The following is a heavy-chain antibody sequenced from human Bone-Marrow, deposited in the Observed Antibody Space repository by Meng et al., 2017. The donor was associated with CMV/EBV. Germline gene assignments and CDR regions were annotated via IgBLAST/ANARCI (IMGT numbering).Heavy chain of an antibody. CDR3: ARVFGRDFWSGYYTDAFDI. Sequence: GESLKISCAASGFTFSSYGMHWVRQAPGKGLVWVSRINSDGSSTSYADSVKGRFTISRDNAKNTLYLQMNSLRAEDTAVYYCARVFGRDFWSGYYTDAFDIWGQGTMVTVSS. V-gene: IGHV3-74*01. CDR1: GFTFSSYG. CDR2: INSDGSST. D-gene: IGHD3-3*01. J-gene: IGHJ3*02.